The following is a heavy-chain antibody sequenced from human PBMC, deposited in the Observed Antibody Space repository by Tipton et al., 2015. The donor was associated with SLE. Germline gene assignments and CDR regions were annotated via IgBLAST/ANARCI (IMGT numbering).Heavy chain of an antibody. D-gene: IGHD5-12*01. CDR3: ARRHYSGPFDS. CDR1: DGSIRSTNYY. Sequence: LRLSCTVSDGSIRSTNYYWGWIRQPPGKGLEWIGSIFYTGSTYYNPSLKSRVSFSIDTSKHQFSLKLNSVTAADTAVYYCARRHYSGPFDSWVQGTLVTVSS. J-gene: IGHJ4*02. CDR2: IFYTGST. V-gene: IGHV4-39*07.